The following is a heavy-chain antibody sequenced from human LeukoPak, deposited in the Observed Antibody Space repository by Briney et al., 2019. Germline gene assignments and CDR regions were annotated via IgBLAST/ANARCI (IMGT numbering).Heavy chain of an antibody. Sequence: SETLSLTCSVSGGSISSYYWSWIRQPPGKGLEWIGYIYYSGSTNYNRSLKSRVTISVDTSKNQFSLKLSSVTAADTAVYYCARGPNSDNYSYYYYLAVGGKGTTVTVSS. J-gene: IGHJ6*03. CDR3: ARGPNSDNYSYYYYLAV. CDR1: GGSISSYY. CDR2: IYYSGST. D-gene: IGHD3-9*01. V-gene: IGHV4-59*01.